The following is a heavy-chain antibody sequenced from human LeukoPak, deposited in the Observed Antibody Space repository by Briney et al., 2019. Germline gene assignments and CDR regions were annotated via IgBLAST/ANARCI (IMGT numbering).Heavy chain of an antibody. CDR1: DGSITNYD. CDR3: ATGYNDFRVEGRYFYS. J-gene: IGHJ4*02. D-gene: IGHD3-9*01. CDR2: IHYSGTA. V-gene: IGHV4-59*01. Sequence: TSETLSLTCTVSDGSITNYDWSWVRRPPGKRPEFIGYIHYSGTANYNPSLRSRVTISIDTSKKHFFLKLKSVTAADTAVYYYATGYNDFRVEGRYFYSWGQGTLVTVSS.